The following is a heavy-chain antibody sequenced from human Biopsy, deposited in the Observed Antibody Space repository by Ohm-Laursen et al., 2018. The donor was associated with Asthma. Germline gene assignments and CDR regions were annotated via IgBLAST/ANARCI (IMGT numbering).Heavy chain of an antibody. CDR2: ITGDGSQK. Sequence: GSLRLSCTASGFTFGNFWMSWGRQTPGKGLEWVATITGDGSQKSYVDSVTGRFTISRDNSKNSLYLQMNSLRAEDTAVYYCARTFHFWSPYHAEHYQLWGQGTLVTVSS. CDR1: GFTFGNFW. D-gene: IGHD3-3*02. CDR3: ARTFHFWSPYHAEHYQL. J-gene: IGHJ1*01. V-gene: IGHV3-7*01.